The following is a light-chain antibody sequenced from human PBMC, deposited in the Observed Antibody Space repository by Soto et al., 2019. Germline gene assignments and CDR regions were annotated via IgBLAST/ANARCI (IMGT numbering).Light chain of an antibody. V-gene: IGKV1-39*01. J-gene: IGKJ1*01. Sequence: DIQMTQSPSSLSASVGDSVTITCRASQSITSYLNWYQQKPGNAHRLLIYAVFTLQSGVPSRFTGSGSGTEVTLTISSLQPEDFATYYCQQSYSMSWSFGQVTKV. CDR2: AVF. CDR3: QQSYSMSWS. CDR1: QSITSY.